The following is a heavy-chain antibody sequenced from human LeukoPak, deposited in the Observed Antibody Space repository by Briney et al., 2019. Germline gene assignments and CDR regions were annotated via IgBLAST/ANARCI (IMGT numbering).Heavy chain of an antibody. J-gene: IGHJ4*02. CDR2: ISSSSSYI. V-gene: IGHV3-21*04. Sequence: GGSLRLSCAASGFTFSSYSMNWVRQAPGKGLEWVSSISSSSSYIYYADSVKGRFTISRDNAKNSLYLQMYSLRAEDTAVYYCARDQDDILTGSLDYWGQGTLVTVSS. CDR1: GFTFSSYS. CDR3: ARDQDDILTGSLDY. D-gene: IGHD3-9*01.